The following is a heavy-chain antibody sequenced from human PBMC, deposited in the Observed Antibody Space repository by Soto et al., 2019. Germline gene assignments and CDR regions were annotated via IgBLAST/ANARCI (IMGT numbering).Heavy chain of an antibody. CDR2: ISWHSGSI. CDR1: GFTFVDYA. V-gene: IGHV3-9*01. CDR3: AKDQESSDWYGGGFDY. Sequence: EVQLVESGGGLVQPGRSLRLSCAASGFTFVDYAMHWVRQAPGKGLEWVSGISWHSGSIGYADSVKGRFTISRDNAKNSLYLQMNSLRAEDKALYYCAKDQESSDWYGGGFDYWGQGTLVTVSS. D-gene: IGHD6-19*01. J-gene: IGHJ4*02.